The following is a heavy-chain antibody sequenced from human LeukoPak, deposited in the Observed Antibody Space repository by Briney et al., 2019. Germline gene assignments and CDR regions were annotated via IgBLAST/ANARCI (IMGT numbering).Heavy chain of an antibody. J-gene: IGHJ4*02. CDR1: GFTFSSYA. CDR3: VKGGVVTTRALDY. CDR2: IKSNGGST. D-gene: IGHD4-23*01. V-gene: IGHV3-64D*06. Sequence: GSLRLSCSASGFTFSSYAMHWVRQAPGRGLEYVSGIKSNGGSTYYADSVKGRFTISRDNSKNTLYLQMRSLRAEDTAVYYCVKGGVVTTRALDYWGQGTLVTVSS.